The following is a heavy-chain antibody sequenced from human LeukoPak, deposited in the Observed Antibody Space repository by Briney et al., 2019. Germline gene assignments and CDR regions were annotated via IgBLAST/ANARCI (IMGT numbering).Heavy chain of an antibody. CDR1: GFSFSSYD. Sequence: GGSLRLSCAAAGFSFSSYDMHWVRQATGKGLEWVSGIGTTGDPYYEVSVKGRFTISRENAKNYLYLQMNSLRAGDTAVYYCVRDDRYYGLDVWGQGTTVTVFS. CDR2: IGTTGDP. V-gene: IGHV3-13*05. J-gene: IGHJ6*02. CDR3: VRDDRYYGLDV.